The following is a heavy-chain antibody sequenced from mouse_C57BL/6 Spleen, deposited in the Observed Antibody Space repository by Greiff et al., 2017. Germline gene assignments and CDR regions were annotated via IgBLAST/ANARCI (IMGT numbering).Heavy chain of an antibody. V-gene: IGHV5-6*01. D-gene: IGHD1-1*01. CDR1: GFTFSSYG. J-gene: IGHJ3*01. CDR3: ASYYGSSSFAY. Sequence: EVQVVESGGDLVKPGGSLKLSCAASGFTFSSYGMSWVRQTPDKRLEWVATISSGGSYTYYPDSVKGRFPISRDNAKNTLYLQMSSLKSEDTAMYYCASYYGSSSFAYWGQGTLVTVSA. CDR2: ISSGGSYT.